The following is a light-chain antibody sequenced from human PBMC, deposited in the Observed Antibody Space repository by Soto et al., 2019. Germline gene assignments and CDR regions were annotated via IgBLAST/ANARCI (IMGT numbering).Light chain of an antibody. V-gene: IGKV1-5*03. CDR3: QHYIICSS. CDR1: QSLSSW. CDR2: KTS. J-gene: IGKJ1*01. Sequence: DIQMTQSPSTVSASVGDRVTITCRASQSLSSWLAWYQQKPGKAPKPLIYKTSSLESGVPSRFSGSGSGKEFTLTISSLQTDDFATYYCQHYIICSSFGQGTKVESK.